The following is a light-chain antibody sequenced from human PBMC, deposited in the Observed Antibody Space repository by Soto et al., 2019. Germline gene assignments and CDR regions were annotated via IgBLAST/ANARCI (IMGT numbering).Light chain of an antibody. CDR1: SSDVGGDNS. CDR3: CSNSGSQTLV. V-gene: IGLV2-11*01. J-gene: IGLJ3*02. CDR2: DVT. Sequence: QSVLTQPRSVSGSPGQSVPISCTGTSSDVGGDNSVSWYQQHPGKAPKLIIYDVTKRPSGVPDRFSGSRSGNTASLTIAGLQAEDEADYYCCSNSGSQTLVFGGGTKLTVL.